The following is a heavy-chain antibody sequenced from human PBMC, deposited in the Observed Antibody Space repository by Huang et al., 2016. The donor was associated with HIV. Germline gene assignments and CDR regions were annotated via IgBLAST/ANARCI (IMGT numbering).Heavy chain of an antibody. V-gene: IGHV3-30-3*01. CDR3: ARGGPYYYDSSGYLVSAFDI. CDR1: GFTFSSYA. D-gene: IGHD3-22*01. CDR2: ISYDGSNK. Sequence: QVQLVESGGGVVQPGRSLRLSCAASGFTFSSYAMHWVRQEPSKGLELVAVISYDGSNKYYADSVKGRFTISRDNAKNTLYLQMNSLRAEDTAVYYCARGGPYYYDSSGYLVSAFDIWGQGTMVTVSS. J-gene: IGHJ3*02.